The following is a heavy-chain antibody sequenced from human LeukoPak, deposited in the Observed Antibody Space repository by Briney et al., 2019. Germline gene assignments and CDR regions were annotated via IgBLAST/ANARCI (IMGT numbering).Heavy chain of an antibody. Sequence: GGSLRLSCAASGFTFSSYAMHWVRQAPGKGLEWVAVISYDGSNKYYADSVKGRFTISRDNAKNSLYLQMNSLRAEDTAVYYCARDSVHGYYDRSGYSALVDYWGQGTLVTVSS. CDR3: ARDSVHGYYDRSGYSALVDY. J-gene: IGHJ4*02. CDR1: GFTFSSYA. CDR2: ISYDGSNK. V-gene: IGHV3-30-3*01. D-gene: IGHD3-22*01.